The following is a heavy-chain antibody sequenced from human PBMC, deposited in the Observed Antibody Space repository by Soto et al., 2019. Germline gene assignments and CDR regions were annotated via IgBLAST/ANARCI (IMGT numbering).Heavy chain of an antibody. V-gene: IGHV3-15*07. CDR2: IKSKTNDETT. CDR3: ATLYHFDP. J-gene: IGHJ5*02. CDR1: GFTFSHAW. Sequence: GGSLRLSCAASGFTFSHAWMNWVRQAPGKGLEWVGRIKSKTNDETTDYAAPVKGRFTISRDDSKNTLYLQMNSLKTEDTAVYYCATLYHFDPWGQGTLVTVSS.